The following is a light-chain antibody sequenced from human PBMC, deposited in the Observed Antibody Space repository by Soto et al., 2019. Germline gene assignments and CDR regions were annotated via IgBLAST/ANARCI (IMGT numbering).Light chain of an antibody. CDR3: QQYYSYPPIT. CDR2: AAS. V-gene: IGKV1-8*01. J-gene: IGKJ5*01. Sequence: AIRMTQSPSSFSASTGDRVTITCRASQGISSYLAWYQQKPGKAPKLLIYAASTLQSGVPSRFSGSGSGTDFTLTISCLQSEDFATYYCQQYYSYPPITFGQATRLEIK. CDR1: QGISSY.